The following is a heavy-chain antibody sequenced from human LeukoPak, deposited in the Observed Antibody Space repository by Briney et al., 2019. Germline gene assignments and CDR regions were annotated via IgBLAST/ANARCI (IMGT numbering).Heavy chain of an antibody. J-gene: IGHJ5*02. CDR2: ISWNSGDI. CDR3: ARGPTYSSGSYYAWFDP. D-gene: IGHD3-10*01. V-gene: IGHV3-9*01. CDR1: GFSFGGYA. Sequence: PGRSLRLSCAASGFSFGGYALHWVRQAPGKGLEWVASISWNSGDIVHADSVKGRFTISRDNAKNSLYLQMDSLRTEDTALYYCARGPTYSSGSYYAWFDPWGQGTLVTVSS.